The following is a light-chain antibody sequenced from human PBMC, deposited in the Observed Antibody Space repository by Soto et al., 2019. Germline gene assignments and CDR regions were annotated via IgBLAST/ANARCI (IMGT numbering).Light chain of an antibody. Sequence: EIVLTQSPGTLSLSPGDRATLSCRASQTISSTYLAWYQQKPGQAPRLLIYGASSRATGIPDRFSGSGSGTDFTLTISGLEPEDFAVYYCQQYGSSPETFGQGTKVDIK. J-gene: IGKJ1*01. CDR1: QTISSTY. V-gene: IGKV3-20*01. CDR3: QQYGSSPET. CDR2: GAS.